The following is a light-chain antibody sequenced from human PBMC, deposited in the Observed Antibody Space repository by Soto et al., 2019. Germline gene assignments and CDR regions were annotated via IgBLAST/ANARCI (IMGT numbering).Light chain of an antibody. CDR1: QGISSY. J-gene: IGKJ1*01. CDR3: HQLNSYPRT. Sequence: IQLTQSPSSLSASVGDRVTITCRASQGISSYLAWYQQKPGKAPKLLIYAASTLQSGVPSRFSGSGSVTDFTLTISSLQPEDFATYYCHQLNSYPRTFGQGTKVEIK. CDR2: AAS. V-gene: IGKV1-9*01.